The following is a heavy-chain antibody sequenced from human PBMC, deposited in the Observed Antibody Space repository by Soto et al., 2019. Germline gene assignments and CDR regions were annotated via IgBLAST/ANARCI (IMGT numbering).Heavy chain of an antibody. D-gene: IGHD3-3*01. V-gene: IGHV4-30-4*01. Sequence: SETLSLTCTVSGGSISSGDYYWSWIRQPPGKGLEWIGYIYYSVSTYYNPSLKSRVTISVDTSKNQFSLKLSSVTAADTAVYYCASLDFWSGYYTVDYWGQGTLVTVSS. CDR2: IYYSVST. CDR3: ASLDFWSGYYTVDY. CDR1: GGSISSGDYY. J-gene: IGHJ4*02.